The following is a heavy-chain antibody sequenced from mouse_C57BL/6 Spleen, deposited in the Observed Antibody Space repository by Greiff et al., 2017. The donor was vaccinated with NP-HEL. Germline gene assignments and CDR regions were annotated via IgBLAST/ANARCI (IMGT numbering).Heavy chain of an antibody. CDR3: ARIPYYGSSLYYAMDY. V-gene: IGHV8-8*01. J-gene: IGHJ4*01. D-gene: IGHD1-1*01. Sequence: QVTLKVSGPGILQPSQTLSLTCSFSGFSLSTFGMGVGWIRQPSGKGLEWLAHIWWDDDKYYNPALKSRLTISKDTSKNQVFLKIANVDTADTATYYCARIPYYGSSLYYAMDYWGQGTSVTVSS. CDR1: GFSLSTFGMG. CDR2: IWWDDDK.